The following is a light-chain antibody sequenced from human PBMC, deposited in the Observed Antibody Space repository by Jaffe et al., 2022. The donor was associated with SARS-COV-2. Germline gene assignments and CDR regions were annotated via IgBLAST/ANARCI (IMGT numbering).Light chain of an antibody. CDR1: QSVSSTY. J-gene: IGKJ1*01. Sequence: IVLTQSPGTLSLSPGERATLSCRASQSVSSTYIAWFQQKPGQGPRLLIYGASVRATGVPDRFSGSGSGTDFTLTITRLEPEDFAVYYCQQFGYSSVTFGQGTKVEIK. CDR2: GAS. CDR3: QQFGYSSVT. V-gene: IGKV3-20*01.